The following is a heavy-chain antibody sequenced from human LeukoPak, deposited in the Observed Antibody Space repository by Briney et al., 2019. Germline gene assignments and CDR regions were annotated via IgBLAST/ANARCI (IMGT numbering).Heavy chain of an antibody. J-gene: IGHJ3*02. Sequence: GGSLRLSCAASGFTFSSYVMHWVRQAPGKGLEWVAIISYDGSNEYYADSVKGRFTISRDNSKNTLYLQMNSLRAADTAVYYCAREVGNAFDIWGQGTMVTVSS. CDR2: ISYDGSNE. V-gene: IGHV3-30*04. CDR1: GFTFSSYV. D-gene: IGHD3-10*01. CDR3: AREVGNAFDI.